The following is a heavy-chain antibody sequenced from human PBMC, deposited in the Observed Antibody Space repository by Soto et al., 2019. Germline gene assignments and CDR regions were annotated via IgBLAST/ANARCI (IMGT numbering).Heavy chain of an antibody. Sequence: EVQLVESGGGLVQPGGSLRLSCAASGFMFRNYYMNWVRQAPGKGLEWVANIEKDGSEENYVDSVKGRFTISRDNAKNSLYLRMNSLRAEDTAVYYCAGGSGWESDFWGQGTHVTVSS. CDR2: IEKDGSEE. V-gene: IGHV3-7*05. CDR3: AGGSGWESDF. J-gene: IGHJ4*02. CDR1: GFMFRNYY. D-gene: IGHD6-19*01.